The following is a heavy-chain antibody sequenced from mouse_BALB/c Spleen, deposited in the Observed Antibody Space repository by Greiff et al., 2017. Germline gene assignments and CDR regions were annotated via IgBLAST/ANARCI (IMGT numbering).Heavy chain of an antibody. D-gene: IGHD2-2*01. J-gene: IGHJ2*01. Sequence: EVKLVESGGGLVQPGGSRKLSCAASGFTFSSFGMHWVRQAPEKGLEWVAYISSGSSTIYYADTVKGRFTISRDNPKNTLFLQMTSLRSEDTAMYYCARYGYYFDYWGQGTTLTVSS. CDR2: ISSGSSTI. CDR3: ARYGYYFDY. V-gene: IGHV5-17*02. CDR1: GFTFSSFG.